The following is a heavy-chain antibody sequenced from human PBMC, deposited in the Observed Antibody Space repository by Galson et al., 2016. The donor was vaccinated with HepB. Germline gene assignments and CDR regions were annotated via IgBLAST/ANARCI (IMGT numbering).Heavy chain of an antibody. Sequence: SLRPPCAASGFTFSDYGLHWVRQAPGKGLAWVAFIWYDGSSKYYAESVKGRFSHSRNNSKNTIYLQMSVLKAEDTALYYCAKEAYSTSTGRLEYWGQGILVTFSS. CDR3: AKEAYSTSTGRLEY. J-gene: IGHJ4*02. CDR1: GFTFSDYG. CDR2: IWYDGSSK. D-gene: IGHD6-6*01. V-gene: IGHV3-33*06.